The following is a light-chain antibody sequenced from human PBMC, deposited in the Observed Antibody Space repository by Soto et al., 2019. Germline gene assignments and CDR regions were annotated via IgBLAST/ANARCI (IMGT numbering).Light chain of an antibody. CDR2: GAS. J-gene: IGKJ4*01. CDR3: QQYGSSPLT. Sequence: EIVLTQPPATLSLSPGESATLSCRASQSVSNNYLAWYKQKPGQAPRLLIYGASSRATGIPGRFSGSGSGTDFTLTISRLEPEDFAVYYCQQYGSSPLTFGGGTKVEIK. CDR1: QSVSNNY. V-gene: IGKV3-20*01.